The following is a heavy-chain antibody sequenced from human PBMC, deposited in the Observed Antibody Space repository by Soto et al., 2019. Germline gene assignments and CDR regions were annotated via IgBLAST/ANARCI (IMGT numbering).Heavy chain of an antibody. V-gene: IGHV3-48*03. J-gene: IGHJ4*02. CDR3: ARPVTTTGGFDY. Sequence: GGSLRLSCAASGFTFSSYEMNWVRQAPGKGLEWVSYISSSGSTIYYADSVKGRFTISRDNAKNSLYLQMNSLRAEDTAVYYCARPVTTTGGFDYWGQGTLVTVSS. CDR1: GFTFSSYE. D-gene: IGHD4-17*01. CDR2: ISSSGSTI.